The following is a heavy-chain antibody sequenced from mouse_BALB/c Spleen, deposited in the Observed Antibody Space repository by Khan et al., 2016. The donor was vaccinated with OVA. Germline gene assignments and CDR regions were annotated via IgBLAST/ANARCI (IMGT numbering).Heavy chain of an antibody. CDR3: VRSYGAFDY. D-gene: IGHD1-1*01. V-gene: IGHV10-1*02. Sequence: EVQLVESGGGLVQPKGSLKLSCAASGFTFNTYAMNWVRQAPGKGLEWVARIRSKSNNYATYYADSVKDRFTISRDDSQSMLYLQMNNLKTEDTAMYNSVRSYGAFDYWGQGTTLTVSS. CDR2: IRSKSNNYAT. J-gene: IGHJ2*01. CDR1: GFTFNTYA.